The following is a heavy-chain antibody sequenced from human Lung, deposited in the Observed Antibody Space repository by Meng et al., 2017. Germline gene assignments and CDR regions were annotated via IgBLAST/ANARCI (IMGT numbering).Heavy chain of an antibody. CDR2: INTNTGKP. Sequence: QVQRVQSGSELKNPGASVKVSCKASGYTFTSYAMNWVRQAPGQGLEWMGWINTNTGKPAYAQAFTGRFVLSLDSSVTTAYLQISSLEADDTAIYYCARDGGRRFDYWGQGTLVTVSS. V-gene: IGHV7-4-1*02. CDR3: ARDGGRRFDY. D-gene: IGHD1-26*01. CDR1: GYTFTSYA. J-gene: IGHJ4*02.